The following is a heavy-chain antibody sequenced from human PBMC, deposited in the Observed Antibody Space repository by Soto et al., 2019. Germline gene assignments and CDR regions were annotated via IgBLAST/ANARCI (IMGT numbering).Heavy chain of an antibody. V-gene: IGHV1-3*01. CDR3: ARSARYCSGGSCWAFDY. CDR2: INAGNGNT. D-gene: IGHD2-15*01. J-gene: IGHJ4*02. CDR1: GYTFTVYA. Sequence: ASVKASCSASGYTFTVYAMHWVRQAPGQRLEWMGWINAGNGNTKYSQKFQGRVTITRDTYASTAYMELSSLRADDTAVYYCARSARYCSGGSCWAFDYWGQGTLVTVSS.